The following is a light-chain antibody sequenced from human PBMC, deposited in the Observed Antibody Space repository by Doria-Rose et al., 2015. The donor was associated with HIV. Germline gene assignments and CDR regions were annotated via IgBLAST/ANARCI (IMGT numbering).Light chain of an antibody. V-gene: IGKV1-39*01. J-gene: IGKJ1*01. Sequence: DIRMTQSPSSLSASIGDRVTITCRASPTVSPYLNWFQQEPGKAPKLLIYAASRLQSGVPSRFSGSGSGTDSTLTISGLQPGDFATYYCQHIYSSPQWTVGQATKLE. CDR2: AAS. CDR1: PTVSPY. CDR3: QHIYSSPQWT.